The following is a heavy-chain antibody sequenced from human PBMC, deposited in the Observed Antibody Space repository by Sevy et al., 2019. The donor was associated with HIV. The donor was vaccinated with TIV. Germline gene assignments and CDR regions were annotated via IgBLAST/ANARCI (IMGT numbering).Heavy chain of an antibody. CDR1: GFTFSTYT. CDR3: ARAAYYCSTTSCYIDY. D-gene: IGHD2-2*02. V-gene: IGHV3-21*01. Sequence: GGSLRLSCAASGFTFSTYTMNWVRQAPGKVLEWGSSISSSSSYIYYADSVKGRFTISRDNAKNSLYLQMNSLRVEDTAVYYCARAAYYCSTTSCYIDYWGQGTLVTVSS. CDR2: ISSSSSYI. J-gene: IGHJ4*02.